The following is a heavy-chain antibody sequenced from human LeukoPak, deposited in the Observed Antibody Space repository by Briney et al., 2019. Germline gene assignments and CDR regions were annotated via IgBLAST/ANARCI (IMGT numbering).Heavy chain of an antibody. V-gene: IGHV3-30*18. CDR1: GFTFSRFG. Sequence: GGSLGLSCAASGFTFSRFGMHWVRQAPGKGLEWVAVISHDGNNKYYADSVKGRFTISRDNSRNTLYLQMNSLRPEDTAVYHCAKDHYDYVWGSYRPPGYWGQGTLVTVSS. D-gene: IGHD3-16*02. J-gene: IGHJ4*02. CDR2: ISHDGNNK. CDR3: AKDHYDYVWGSYRPPGY.